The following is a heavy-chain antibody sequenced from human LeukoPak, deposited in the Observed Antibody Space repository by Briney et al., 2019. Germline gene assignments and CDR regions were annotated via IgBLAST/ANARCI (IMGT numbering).Heavy chain of an antibody. J-gene: IGHJ4*02. CDR1: GGAFSSYA. CDR3: ARGGYSGSYYTFDY. CDR2: IIPIFGTA. D-gene: IGHD1-26*01. Sequence: SVKVSCKASGGAFSSYAISWVRQAPGQGLEWMGGIIPIFGTANYAQKFQGRVTITADESTSTAYMELSSLRSEDTAVYYCARGGYSGSYYTFDYWGQGTLVTVSS. V-gene: IGHV1-69*01.